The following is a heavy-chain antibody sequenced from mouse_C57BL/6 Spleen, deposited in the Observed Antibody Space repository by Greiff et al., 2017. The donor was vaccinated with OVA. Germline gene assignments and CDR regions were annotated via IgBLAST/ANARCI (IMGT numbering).Heavy chain of an antibody. J-gene: IGHJ1*03. CDR3: ARIYYGSSPRYFDV. Sequence: VQVVESGAELVKPGASVKISCKASGYAFSSYWMNWVKQRPGKGLEWIGQIYPGDGDTNYNGKFKGKATLTADKSSSTAYMQLSSLTSEDSAVYFCARIYYGSSPRYFDVWGTGTTVTVSS. CDR2: IYPGDGDT. D-gene: IGHD1-1*01. CDR1: GYAFSSYW. V-gene: IGHV1-80*01.